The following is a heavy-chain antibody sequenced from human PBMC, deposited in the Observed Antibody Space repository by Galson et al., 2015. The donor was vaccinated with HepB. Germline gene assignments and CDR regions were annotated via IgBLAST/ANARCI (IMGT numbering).Heavy chain of an antibody. J-gene: IGHJ5*02. Sequence: SLRLSCAASGFTFSSYWMSWVRQAPGKGLEWVANIKQDGSEKYYVDSVKGRFTISRDNAKNSLYLQMNSLRAEDTAVYYCASRLGSTSHNWFDPWGQGTLVTVAS. CDR3: ASRLGSTSHNWFDP. D-gene: IGHD2-2*01. CDR2: IKQDGSEK. CDR1: GFTFSSYW. V-gene: IGHV3-7*03.